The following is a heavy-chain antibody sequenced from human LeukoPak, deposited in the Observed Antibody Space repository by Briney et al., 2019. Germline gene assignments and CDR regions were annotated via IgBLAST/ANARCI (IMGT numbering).Heavy chain of an antibody. D-gene: IGHD1-26*01. J-gene: IGHJ4*02. V-gene: IGHV1-69*13. CDR2: IIPIFGTA. CDR1: GGTFSSYA. CDR3: ARHPRVGAQGVDY. Sequence: SVQVSCKASGGTFSSYAISWVRQAPGQGLEWTGGIIPIFGTANYAQKFQGRVTITADESTSTAYMELSSLRSEDTAVYYCARHPRVGAQGVDYWGQGTLVTVSS.